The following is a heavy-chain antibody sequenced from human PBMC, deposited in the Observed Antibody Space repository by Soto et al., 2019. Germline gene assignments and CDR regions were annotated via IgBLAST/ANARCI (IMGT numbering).Heavy chain of an antibody. CDR1: GFTFSSYG. J-gene: IGHJ6*02. Sequence: GGSLRLSCAASGFTFSSYGMHWVRQAPGKGLEWVAVIWYDGSNKYYADSVKGRFTISRDNSKNTLYLQMNSLRAEDTAVYYCARGGIQGLSLYSSYGMDVWGQGTTVTVSS. CDR3: ARGGIQGLSLYSSYGMDV. V-gene: IGHV3-33*01. CDR2: IWYDGSNK. D-gene: IGHD1-1*01.